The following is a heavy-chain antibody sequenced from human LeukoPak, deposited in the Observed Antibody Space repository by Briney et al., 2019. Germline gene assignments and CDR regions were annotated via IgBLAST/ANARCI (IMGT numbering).Heavy chain of an antibody. CDR1: GFTVSSNY. J-gene: IGHJ3*02. V-gene: IGHV3-53*01. D-gene: IGHD4-17*01. Sequence: GGSLRLSCAASGFTVSSNYMSWVRQAPGKGLEWVSVIYSGGSTYYADSVKGRFTISRDNSKNTLYLQMNSLRAEDTAVYYCARDRGLRLEHAFDIWGQGTMVTVSS. CDR2: IYSGGST. CDR3: ARDRGLRLEHAFDI.